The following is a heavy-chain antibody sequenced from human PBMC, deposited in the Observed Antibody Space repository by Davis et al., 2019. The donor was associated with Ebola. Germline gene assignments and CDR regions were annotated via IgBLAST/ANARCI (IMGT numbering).Heavy chain of an antibody. CDR2: IYYSGST. CDR1: GGSISSGGYY. J-gene: IGHJ3*02. V-gene: IGHV4-31*03. D-gene: IGHD2-8*01. CDR3: ARDHASAVGVFDI. Sequence: PSETLSLTCTVSGGSISSGGYYWCWVRQHPGKGLEWIGYIYYSGSTYYNPSLKSRLTISLDTSKNQFSLKLSSVTAADTAVYYCARDHASAVGVFDIWGQGTMVTVSS.